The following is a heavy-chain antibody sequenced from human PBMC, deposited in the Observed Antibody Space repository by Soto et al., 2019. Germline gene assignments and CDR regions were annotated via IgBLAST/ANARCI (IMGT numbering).Heavy chain of an antibody. V-gene: IGHV4-34*01. J-gene: IGHJ4*02. Sequence: SETLSLTCAVYSGSFSGYYWNWIRQPPGKGLEWIGEINHSGSTNYNPSLKSRVTISLDKSKSQFSLKLNSVTAADSAVYFCARLEGLATISYYFDFWGQGALVTVSS. D-gene: IGHD3-9*01. CDR3: ARLEGLATISYYFDF. CDR1: SGSFSGYY. CDR2: INHSGST.